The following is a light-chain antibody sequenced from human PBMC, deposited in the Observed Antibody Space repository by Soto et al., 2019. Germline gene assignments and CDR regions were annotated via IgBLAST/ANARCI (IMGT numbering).Light chain of an antibody. J-gene: IGKJ2*01. CDR3: QQYNSNSGYT. CDR1: QSISSW. V-gene: IGKV1-5*03. Sequence: DIQMTQSPSTLSASVGDGVTITCRASQSISSWLAWYQQKPGQAPKLLIYKASTLQGGVPSRFSGSGSGTEFTLTISSLQPDDFATYYCQQYNSNSGYTFGQGSKLDIK. CDR2: KAS.